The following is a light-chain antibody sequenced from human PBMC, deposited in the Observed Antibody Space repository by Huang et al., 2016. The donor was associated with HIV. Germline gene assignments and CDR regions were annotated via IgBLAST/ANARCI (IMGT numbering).Light chain of an antibody. CDR3: QQLNSYPSLT. CDR1: QGIGSY. Sequence: IQLTQLPPSLSASVGDRVTITCRASQGIGSYLAWYQQKPGKAPNLLIYAASTLQSGVPSRLSGGGSGRDFTLTISSLQPEDYATYYCQQLNSYPSLTFGRETKVEIK. J-gene: IGKJ4*01. V-gene: IGKV1-9*01. CDR2: AAS.